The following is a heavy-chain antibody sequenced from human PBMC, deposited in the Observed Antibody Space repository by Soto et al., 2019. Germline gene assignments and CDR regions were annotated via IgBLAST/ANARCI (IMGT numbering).Heavy chain of an antibody. CDR2: IIPIFGTA. J-gene: IGHJ6*02. CDR3: ARGSGGVNYYYYGMDV. Sequence: GASVKVSCKASGGTFSSYAISWVRQAPGQGLEWMGGIIPIFGTANYAQKFQGRVTITADKSTSTAYMELSSLRSEDTAVYYCARGSGGVNYYYYGMDVWGQGTTVTVSS. D-gene: IGHD3-16*01. CDR1: GGTFSSYA. V-gene: IGHV1-69*06.